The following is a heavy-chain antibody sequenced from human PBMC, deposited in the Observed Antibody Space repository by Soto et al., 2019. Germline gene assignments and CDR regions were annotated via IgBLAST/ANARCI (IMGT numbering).Heavy chain of an antibody. J-gene: IGHJ6*02. CDR2: ISYDGSNK. D-gene: IGHD5-18*01. V-gene: IGHV3-30*18. CDR1: GFTFSSYG. CDR3: AKGRGYSYGYYGMDV. Sequence: ESGGGVVQPGRSLRLSCAASGFTFSSYGMHWVRQAPGKGLEWVAVISYDGSNKYYADSVKGRFTISRDNSKNTLYLQMNSLRAEDTAVYYCAKGRGYSYGYYGMDVWGQGTTVTVSS.